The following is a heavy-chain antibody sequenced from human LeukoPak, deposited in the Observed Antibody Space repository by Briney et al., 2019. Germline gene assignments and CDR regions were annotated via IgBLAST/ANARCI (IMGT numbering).Heavy chain of an antibody. Sequence: ASVKVSCKTSGYIFSNYYMHWVRQAPGQGLEWMGIINPSGGSTKYAQKFQGSVTMTEDTSTDTAYMELSSLRSEDTAVYYCATVIVDSGYYFYFDYWGQGTLVTVSS. V-gene: IGHV1-46*01. CDR3: ATVIVDSGYYFYFDY. D-gene: IGHD3-22*01. J-gene: IGHJ4*02. CDR1: GYIFSNYY. CDR2: INPSGGST.